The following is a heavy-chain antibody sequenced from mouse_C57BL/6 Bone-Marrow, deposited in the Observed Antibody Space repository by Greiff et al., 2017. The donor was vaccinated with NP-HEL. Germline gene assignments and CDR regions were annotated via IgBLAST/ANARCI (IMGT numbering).Heavy chain of an antibody. CDR3: ARQDPRQLRLNYFDY. D-gene: IGHD3-2*02. J-gene: IGHJ2*01. Sequence: QVQLQQPGAELVRPGSSVKLSCKASGYTFTSYWMHWVKQRPIQGLEWIGNIDPSDSETHYNQKFKDKATLTVDKSSSTAYMQLSSLTSEDSAVYYCARQDPRQLRLNYFDYWGQGTTLTVSS. CDR2: IDPSDSET. V-gene: IGHV1-52*01. CDR1: GYTFTSYW.